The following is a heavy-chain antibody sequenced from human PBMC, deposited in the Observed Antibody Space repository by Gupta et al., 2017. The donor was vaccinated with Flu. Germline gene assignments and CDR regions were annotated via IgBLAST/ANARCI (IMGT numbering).Heavy chain of an antibody. D-gene: IGHD3-16*01. CDR2: INSDGSDT. Sequence: EVQLVVSGGGLVQPGGSLRLSCAASGFTFRNYWMQWVRQVPGKGLVWVSHINSDGSDTTYADSVKGRFTISRDNAKNTLYLQMNSLRAEDTGVYYCVRDNYGVDYWGQGTLVTVSS. CDR1: GFTFRNYW. V-gene: IGHV3-74*01. J-gene: IGHJ4*02. CDR3: VRDNYGVDY.